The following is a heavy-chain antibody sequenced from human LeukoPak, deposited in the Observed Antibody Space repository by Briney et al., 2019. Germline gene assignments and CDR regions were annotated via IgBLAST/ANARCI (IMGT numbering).Heavy chain of an antibody. CDR3: ARRLTQYDCFDP. Sequence: SQTLSLTCAISGDSFSSNSAAWNWIRQSPSRGLEWLGRTYYRPKWYNDYAVSVKSRITVNPDTSKNQFSLHLNSVTPEDTAVYYCARRLTQYDCFDPWGQGILVTVSS. J-gene: IGHJ5*02. CDR1: GDSFSSNSAA. CDR2: TYYRPKWYN. D-gene: IGHD2-2*01. V-gene: IGHV6-1*01.